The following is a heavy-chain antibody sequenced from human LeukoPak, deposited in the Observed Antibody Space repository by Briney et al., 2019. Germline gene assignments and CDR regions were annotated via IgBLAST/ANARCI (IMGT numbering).Heavy chain of an antibody. Sequence: PSETLSLSCTVSGGSISSYYWSWIRQPPGKGLEWIGYIYYSGSTNYNPYPKSRVPISVDTSKNQFSLKLSSVTAADTAVYYCAREFNGSGNFDYWGQGTLVTVSS. D-gene: IGHD3-10*01. CDR3: AREFNGSGNFDY. CDR2: IYYSGST. J-gene: IGHJ4*02. CDR1: GGSISSYY. V-gene: IGHV4-59*01.